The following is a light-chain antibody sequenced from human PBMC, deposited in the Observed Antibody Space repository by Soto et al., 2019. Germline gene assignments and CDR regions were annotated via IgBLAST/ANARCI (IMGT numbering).Light chain of an antibody. CDR2: GAS. J-gene: IGKJ1*01. CDR1: QSVSNKY. CDR3: QQRSNWPRT. V-gene: IGKV3D-20*02. Sequence: EIVLTQSPGTLSLSPGERATLSCRASQSVSNKYLAWYKQKPGQAPRLLIYGASNRATGIPDRFSGSGSGTEFTLTISSLEPEDFAVYYCQQRSNWPRTFGPGTKVDIK.